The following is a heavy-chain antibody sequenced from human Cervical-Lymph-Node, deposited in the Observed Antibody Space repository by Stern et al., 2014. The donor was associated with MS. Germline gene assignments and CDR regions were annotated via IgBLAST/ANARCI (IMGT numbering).Heavy chain of an antibody. CDR1: GYSFTTYW. CDR2: IYPGDSDN. Sequence: EVQLVESGAEVKKPGESLRISCKGSGYSFTTYWIGWVRQMPGKGLEWMGIIYPGDSDNRYSPSFQGQVTISADKSISTAYLHWRSLKASDTAMYYCARHATTLYNWFDSWGQGTLVTVSS. D-gene: IGHD5-24*01. J-gene: IGHJ5*01. V-gene: IGHV5-51*01. CDR3: ARHATTLYNWFDS.